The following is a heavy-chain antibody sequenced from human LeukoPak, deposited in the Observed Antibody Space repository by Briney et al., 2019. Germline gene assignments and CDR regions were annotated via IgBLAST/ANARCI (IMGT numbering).Heavy chain of an antibody. CDR2: ISGSGGST. V-gene: IGHV3-23*01. J-gene: IGHJ5*02. Sequence: PGGSLRLSCVASGFTFSSYAMSWVRQAPGKGLEWVSAISGSGGSTYYADSVKGRFTISRDNSKNTLYLQMNSLRAEDTAVYYCAKDLEQYGSGTPGWFGPWGQGTLVTVSS. CDR1: GFTFSSYA. D-gene: IGHD3-10*01. CDR3: AKDLEQYGSGTPGWFGP.